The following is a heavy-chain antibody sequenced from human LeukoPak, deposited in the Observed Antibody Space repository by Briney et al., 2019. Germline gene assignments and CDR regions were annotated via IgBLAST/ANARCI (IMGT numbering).Heavy chain of an antibody. V-gene: IGHV4-59*11. D-gene: IGHD3-22*01. CDR2: IHYDGRT. J-gene: IGHJ4*02. Sequence: SETLSLTCTVSGGSTSGRYWTWIRQPPGKGLEWIVYIHYDGRTNYNPSFKSRVIISLDTSNNQFSLNLKSVTAADTAAYYCARLVNYGYSDYWGQGTLVTVSS. CDR1: GGSTSGRY. CDR3: ARLVNYGYSDY.